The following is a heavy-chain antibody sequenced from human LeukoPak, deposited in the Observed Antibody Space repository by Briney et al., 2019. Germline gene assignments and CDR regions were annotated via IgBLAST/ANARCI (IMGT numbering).Heavy chain of an antibody. CDR3: ARDHGGITMVRGVAYYYYYMDV. D-gene: IGHD3-10*01. CDR2: IYYSGST. CDR1: GGSISSYY. J-gene: IGHJ6*03. V-gene: IGHV4-59*01. Sequence: PSETLSLTCTVSGGSISSYYWSWIRQPPGKGLEWIGYIYYSGSTNYNPSLKSRVTISVDTSKNQFSLKLSSVTAADTAVYYCARDHGGITMVRGVAYYYYYMDVWGKGTTVTISS.